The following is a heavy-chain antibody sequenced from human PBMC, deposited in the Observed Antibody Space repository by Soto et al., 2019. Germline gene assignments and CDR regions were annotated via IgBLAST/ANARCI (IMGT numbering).Heavy chain of an antibody. CDR2: IYYSGST. CDR1: GGSISSYD. Sequence: SETLSLTCTVSGGSISSYDLSWIRQPPGKGLEWIGYIYYSGSTNYNPSLKSRVTISVDTSKNQFSLKLSSVTAADTAVYYCARQPLLWFGELSWFDPWGQGTLVTVSS. CDR3: ARQPLLWFGELSWFDP. V-gene: IGHV4-59*01. D-gene: IGHD3-10*01. J-gene: IGHJ5*02.